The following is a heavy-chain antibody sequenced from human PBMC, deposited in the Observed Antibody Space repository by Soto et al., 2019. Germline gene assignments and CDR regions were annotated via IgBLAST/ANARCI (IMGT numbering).Heavy chain of an antibody. J-gene: IGHJ5*01. CDR1: GYTFRSYD. D-gene: IGHD3-10*01. CDR3: ARAYGAGSFDF. V-gene: IGHV1-8*01. Sequence: QVQLVQSGAEVKKPGASVKVSCTGSGYTFRSYDIHWVRQATGQGLEWMGWVNPNTGNTGYAQTFQGRVNMTRDMSKSSAYMEVNSLSSEETAIYSCARAYGAGSFDFWGQGTLVSVSS. CDR2: VNPNTGNT.